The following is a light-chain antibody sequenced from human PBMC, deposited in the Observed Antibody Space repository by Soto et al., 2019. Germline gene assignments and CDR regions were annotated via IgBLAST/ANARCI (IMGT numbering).Light chain of an antibody. CDR3: QQRSNL. CDR1: QSVSSY. Sequence: EIVLTQSPATLSLSPGERATLSCRASQSVSSYLAWYQQKPGQAPRLLIYDASNRATGIPARFSGSGSGTDLTLTISSLEPKDFAVYYCQQRSNLFGPGTKVDIK. CDR2: DAS. J-gene: IGKJ3*01. V-gene: IGKV3-11*01.